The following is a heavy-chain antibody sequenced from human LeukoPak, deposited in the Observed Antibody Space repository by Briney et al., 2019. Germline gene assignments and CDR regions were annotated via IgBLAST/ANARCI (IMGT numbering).Heavy chain of an antibody. CDR2: IYDSGST. Sequence: SSETLSLTCTVSGGSISSCYWSWIRQPPGKGLEWIGYIYDSGSTNYNPSLKSRVIISVDKSKNQFSLKLSSVTAADTAVYYCAREKDYYGSGRFYGMDVWGQGTTVTVSS. D-gene: IGHD3-10*01. CDR3: AREKDYYGSGRFYGMDV. CDR1: GGSISSCY. J-gene: IGHJ6*02. V-gene: IGHV4-59*01.